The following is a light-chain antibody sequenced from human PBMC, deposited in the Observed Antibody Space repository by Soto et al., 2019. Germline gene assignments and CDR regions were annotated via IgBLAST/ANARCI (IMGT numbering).Light chain of an antibody. V-gene: IGKV3-15*01. Sequence: ATLSVRPREDATLSCGASQGIGDTLAWYQHKPGQTPRLLIYDTSTRATGVPTRFIGSRSGAEFTLTIDVLQFEDFAVYYLRAYMHWPLTFGGGTKVDIK. CDR2: DTS. CDR3: RAYMHWPLT. CDR1: QGIGDT. J-gene: IGKJ4*02.